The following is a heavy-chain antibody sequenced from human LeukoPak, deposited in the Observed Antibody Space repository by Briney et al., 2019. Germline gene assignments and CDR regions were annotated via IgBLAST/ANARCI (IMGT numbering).Heavy chain of an antibody. J-gene: IGHJ4*02. CDR1: GFTFSDYA. CDR2: ISGGSSGST. D-gene: IGHD6-19*01. V-gene: IGHV3-23*01. CDR3: AKSWGVEYSSGFFTGVHY. Sequence: GGSLRLSCAASGFTFSDYAMSWVRQAPGKGLEWLSVISGGSSGSTYYADSVTGRFTVSRDNSKNTLYLQMNSLRPEDTAVFYCAKSWGVEYSSGFFTGVHYWGQGTLVTVSS.